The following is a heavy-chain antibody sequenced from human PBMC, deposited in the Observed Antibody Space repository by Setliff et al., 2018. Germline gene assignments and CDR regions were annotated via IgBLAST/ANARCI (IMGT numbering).Heavy chain of an antibody. CDR2: LNPRTGGT. CDR3: AKGGGRLSISQSYFHMDV. J-gene: IGHJ6*03. V-gene: IGHV1-2*06. Sequence: ASVKVSCKASGYSFSDYDINWVRHAPGHGLEWLGRLNPRTGGTNLPQRFQGRVTMTRDTSMKTAFLEMSGLTSDDTAIFYCAKGGGRLSISQSYFHMDVWGAGTTVTVSS. CDR1: GYSFSDYD. D-gene: IGHD3-16*01.